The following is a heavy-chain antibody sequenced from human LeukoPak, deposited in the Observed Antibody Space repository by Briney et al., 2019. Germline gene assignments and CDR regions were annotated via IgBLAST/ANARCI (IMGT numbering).Heavy chain of an antibody. CDR2: VSYGGSRN. V-gene: IGHV3-30*18. CDR1: GFTFSTHA. CDR3: AKVWRAHGDFHAFDV. Sequence: GGSLRLSCAASGFTFSTHAMHWVRQAPGKGLEWVAAVSYGGSRNYYADSVKGRFTISRDTSNNMLYLQMSSLRPEDTAMYYCAKVWRAHGDFHAFDVWGQGTMVAVSP. D-gene: IGHD4-17*01. J-gene: IGHJ3*01.